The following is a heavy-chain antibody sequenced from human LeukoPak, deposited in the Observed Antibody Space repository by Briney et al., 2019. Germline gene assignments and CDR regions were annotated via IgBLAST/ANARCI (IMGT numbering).Heavy chain of an antibody. Sequence: GGSLRLSCAASGFTFSSYWMSWVRQAPGKGLEWVANIKQDGSEKYYVDSVKGRFTISRDNAKNSLYLQMNSLGAEDTAVYYCARLSRIAAAGNFDYWGQGTLVTVSS. J-gene: IGHJ4*02. CDR1: GFTFSSYW. V-gene: IGHV3-7*01. D-gene: IGHD6-13*01. CDR3: ARLSRIAAAGNFDY. CDR2: IKQDGSEK.